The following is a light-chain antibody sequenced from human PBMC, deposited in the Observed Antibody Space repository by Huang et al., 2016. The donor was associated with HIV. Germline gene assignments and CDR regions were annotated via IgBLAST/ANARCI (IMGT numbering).Light chain of an antibody. Sequence: EIVLTQSPGTLSLSPGERATLSCRASQSVSSSFLAWYQQRPGQAPRLLIYGASRRATGIPCRCSGSGSGTDFTLTISILEPEYFAVYYCQQYGSSWYTFGQGTKLEIK. CDR3: QQYGSSWYT. V-gene: IGKV3-20*01. CDR1: QSVSSSF. J-gene: IGKJ2*01. CDR2: GAS.